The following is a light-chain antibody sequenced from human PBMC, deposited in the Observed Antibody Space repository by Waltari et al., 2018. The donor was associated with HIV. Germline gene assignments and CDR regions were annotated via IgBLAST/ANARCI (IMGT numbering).Light chain of an antibody. CDR2: KVS. Sequence: DVVMTQSPLSLPVTLGQPASISCRSSQSLVHSDGNTYLNWFQQRPGQSPRRLIYKVSNRASGVPDRFSGSGSGTDFTLRITRVEADDVGVYYCMQETHWPPYTFGQGTKLEIK. J-gene: IGKJ2*01. CDR3: MQETHWPPYT. CDR1: QSLVHSDGNTY. V-gene: IGKV2-30*02.